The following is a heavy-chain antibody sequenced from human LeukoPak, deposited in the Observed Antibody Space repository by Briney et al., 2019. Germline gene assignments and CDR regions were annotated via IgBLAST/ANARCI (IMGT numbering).Heavy chain of an antibody. CDR2: INHSGST. Sequence: SEALSLTCAVYGGSFSGYYWSWIRQPPGKGLEWIGEINHSGSTNYNPSLKSRVTISVDTSKNQFSLKLSSVTAADTAVYYCARARLPPPSRTAYYYYMDVWAKGPRSPSP. J-gene: IGHJ6*03. CDR1: GGSFSGYY. D-gene: IGHD2-2*01. CDR3: ARARLPPPSRTAYYYYMDV. V-gene: IGHV4-34*01.